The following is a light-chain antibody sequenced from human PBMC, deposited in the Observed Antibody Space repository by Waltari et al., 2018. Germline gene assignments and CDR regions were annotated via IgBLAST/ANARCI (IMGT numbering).Light chain of an antibody. CDR1: SSDIGYYND. V-gene: IGLV2-14*03. CDR3: SSLTNRGTGG. Sequence: QSALTQPASVSGSPGQSITISCTGASSDIGYYNDVSWYQQHPGKAPKLMIFDVSSRASGVSNRFSGSKSANTASLTISGLQTEDEAVYYCSSLTNRGTGGFGGGT. J-gene: IGLJ3*02. CDR2: DVS.